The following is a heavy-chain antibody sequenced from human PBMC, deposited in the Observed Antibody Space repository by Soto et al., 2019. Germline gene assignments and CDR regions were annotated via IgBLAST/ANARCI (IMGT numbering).Heavy chain of an antibody. D-gene: IGHD6-13*01. Sequence: ASVKVSCKASGYTFTSYYMHWVRQAPGQGLKRMGIINPSGSSTSYAQKFQGRVTMTRDTSTSTVYMELSSLRSEDTAVYYCARDHSSSWHRLPDGGGARYYYYYYGMDVWGQGTTVTVSS. J-gene: IGHJ6*02. V-gene: IGHV1-46*01. CDR1: GYTFTSYY. CDR2: INPSGSST. CDR3: ARDHSSSWHRLPDGGGARYYYYYYGMDV.